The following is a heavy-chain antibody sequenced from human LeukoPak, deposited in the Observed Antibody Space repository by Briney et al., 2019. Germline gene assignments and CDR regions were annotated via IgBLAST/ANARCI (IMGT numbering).Heavy chain of an antibody. CDR1: GGSTSSGDYF. Sequence: SETLSLTCTVSGGSTSSGDYFWSWIRQPPGQGLEWIGYIYYSGTTYYTPPLKSRVSISVDTSKNQFSLNLRSVSAADTAVYYCARETVSGHFDSWGQGTLVTVSS. V-gene: IGHV4-30-4*01. D-gene: IGHD6-19*01. CDR3: ARETVSGHFDS. CDR2: IYYSGTT. J-gene: IGHJ4*02.